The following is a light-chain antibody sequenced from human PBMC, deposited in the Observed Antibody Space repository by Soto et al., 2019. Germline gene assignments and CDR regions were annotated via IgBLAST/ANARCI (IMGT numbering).Light chain of an antibody. Sequence: QSALTQPASVSGSPEQSITISCTGTSSDVGAYNLVSWYQQHPGKAPKLMIYDVSNRPSGVSNRFSGSKSGNTASLTISGLQAEDEADYYCSSYTITSTYVFGTGTKLTVL. J-gene: IGLJ1*01. CDR1: SSDVGAYNL. CDR2: DVS. CDR3: SSYTITSTYV. V-gene: IGLV2-14*02.